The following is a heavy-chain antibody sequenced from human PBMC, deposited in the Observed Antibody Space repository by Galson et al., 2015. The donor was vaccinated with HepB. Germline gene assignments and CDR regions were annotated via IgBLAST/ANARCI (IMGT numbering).Heavy chain of an antibody. V-gene: IGHV3-7*03. J-gene: IGHJ6*02. CDR2: IKHGGSEK. D-gene: IGHD3-22*01. Sequence: SLRLSCAASGFTFSSYWMSWVRQAPGKGLEWVANIKHGGSEKYYVDSVKGRFTISRDNAENSLYLQMSSLRAEDTAVYYCAREDGSTGYYGGDSYYGMDVWGQGTTVTVSS. CDR1: GFTFSSYW. CDR3: AREDGSTGYYGGDSYYGMDV.